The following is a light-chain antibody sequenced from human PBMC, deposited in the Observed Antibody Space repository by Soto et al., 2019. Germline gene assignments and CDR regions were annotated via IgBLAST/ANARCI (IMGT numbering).Light chain of an antibody. CDR3: QQYVHWPPGA. V-gene: IGKV3-11*01. J-gene: IGKJ1*01. CDR1: QSVSRY. Sequence: EIVLTQSPATLSLSPGERATLSCRTSQSVSRYLAWYQQKPGQAPRLLIYDSTDRATGLPARFSGSGSGTDFTLTISSLQSEDSAVYYCQQYVHWPPGAFGQGTTVEIK. CDR2: DST.